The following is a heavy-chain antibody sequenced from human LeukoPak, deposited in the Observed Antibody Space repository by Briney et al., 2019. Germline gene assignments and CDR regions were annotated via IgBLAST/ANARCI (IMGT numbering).Heavy chain of an antibody. CDR3: AKEGDEFRGYLDV. Sequence: PGGSLRLSCATSGFTFSRLGMQWVRQAPGKGLEWVAVIHNDGTMGQYADSVKGRFTISKDFSRNTLHLQMHSLRDDGTAVYYCAKEGDEFRGYLDVWGKGTTVTVSS. J-gene: IGHJ6*04. CDR1: GFTFSRLG. V-gene: IGHV3-30*02. CDR2: IHNDGTMG. D-gene: IGHD5-12*01.